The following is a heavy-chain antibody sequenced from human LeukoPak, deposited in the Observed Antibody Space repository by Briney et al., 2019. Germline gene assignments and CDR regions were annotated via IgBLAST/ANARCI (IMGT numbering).Heavy chain of an antibody. CDR2: IYYSGST. Sequence: TSETLSPTCTVSGGSISSDYWSWIRQPPGEGLEWIGYIYYSGSTNYNPSLKSRVTISIDTSKNQFSLKLTSVTAADTAVYYCARNARYCSSTRCYGSSYYFYYMDVWGKGTTVTVSS. CDR1: GGSISSDY. J-gene: IGHJ6*03. V-gene: IGHV4-59*08. CDR3: ARNARYCSSTRCYGSSYYFYYMDV. D-gene: IGHD2-2*01.